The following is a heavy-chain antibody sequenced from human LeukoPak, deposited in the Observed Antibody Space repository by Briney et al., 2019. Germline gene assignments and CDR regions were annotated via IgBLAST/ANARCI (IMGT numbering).Heavy chain of an antibody. CDR1: GGTFSSYA. CDR2: ISAYNGNT. Sequence: ASVKVSCTASGGTFSSYAISWVRQAPGQGLEWMGWISAYNGNTNYAQKLQGRVTMTTDTSTSTAYMDLRSLRSDDTAVYYCARTTNYVPPDYWGQGTLVTVSS. J-gene: IGHJ4*02. D-gene: IGHD1-7*01. CDR3: ARTTNYVPPDY. V-gene: IGHV1-18*01.